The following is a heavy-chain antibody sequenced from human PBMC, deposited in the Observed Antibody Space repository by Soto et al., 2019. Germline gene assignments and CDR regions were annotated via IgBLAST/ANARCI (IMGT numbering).Heavy chain of an antibody. CDR3: ARPTYGYNYFDC. V-gene: IGHV4-38-2*01. CDR1: GYSISSGYY. D-gene: IGHD4-17*01. J-gene: IGHJ4*02. CDR2: IYHSGST. Sequence: SETLSLTCAVSGYSISSGYYWGWIRQPPGKGLEWIGSIYHSGSTYYNPSLKSRVTISVDTSKNQFSLKLSSVTAADTAVYYCARPTYGYNYFDCWGQGTLVTVSS.